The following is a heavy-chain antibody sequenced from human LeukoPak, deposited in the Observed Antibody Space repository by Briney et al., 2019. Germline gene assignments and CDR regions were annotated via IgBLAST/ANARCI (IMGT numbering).Heavy chain of an antibody. CDR1: GGSISTDLYY. J-gene: IGHJ5*02. D-gene: IGHD6-19*01. CDR3: ARGSGWNSFDP. V-gene: IGHV4-61*02. CDR2: IYSNGWT. Sequence: SETLSLTCTVSGGSISTDLYYWTWIRQPAGKGLEWIGRIYSNGWTDYNPPLKSRVSTSIDTSKNHFSLKMSLATAADTALYYCARGSGWNSFDPWGKGTLVTVSS.